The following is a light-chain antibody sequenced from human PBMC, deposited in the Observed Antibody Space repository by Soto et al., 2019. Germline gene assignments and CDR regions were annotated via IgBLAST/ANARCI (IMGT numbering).Light chain of an antibody. CDR1: QSISSY. Sequence: DIQMTQSPSSLSASVGDRVTITCRASQSISSYLNWYLQKPGKAPNLLIYGASSLQRGVPSRFSGSGSGTDFTLTISSLQPEDFATYYCQQSYNTPRTFGQGTKVEIK. V-gene: IGKV1-39*01. CDR2: GAS. CDR3: QQSYNTPRT. J-gene: IGKJ1*01.